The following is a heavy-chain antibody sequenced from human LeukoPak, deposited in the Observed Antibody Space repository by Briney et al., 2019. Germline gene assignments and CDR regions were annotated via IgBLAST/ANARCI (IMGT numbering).Heavy chain of an antibody. Sequence: GGSLRLSCAASGFTFSSYSMMWVRQAPGKGLEWVSYISSSSTTIHYADSVKGRFTISRDNAKNSLYLQMNSLRAEDTAVYYCARPRITAALYYMDVWGKGTTVTVSS. CDR3: ARPRITAALYYMDV. D-gene: IGHD6-13*01. CDR2: ISSSSTTI. V-gene: IGHV3-48*04. J-gene: IGHJ6*03. CDR1: GFTFSSYS.